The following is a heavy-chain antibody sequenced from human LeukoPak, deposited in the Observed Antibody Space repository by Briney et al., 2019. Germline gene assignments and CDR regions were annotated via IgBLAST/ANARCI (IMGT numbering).Heavy chain of an antibody. CDR1: GYRFISYW. Sequence: GESLKISCQGSGYRFISYWIGWVRQKPGQGLEWMGIIYPADSRIRYSPSFQGQVTISVDKSISTAYLQWTSLKASDTAVYYCVRGADYFDTSAYFYWGQGTLVTVSS. CDR2: IYPADSRI. J-gene: IGHJ4*02. D-gene: IGHD3-22*01. V-gene: IGHV5-51*01. CDR3: VRGADYFDTSAYFY.